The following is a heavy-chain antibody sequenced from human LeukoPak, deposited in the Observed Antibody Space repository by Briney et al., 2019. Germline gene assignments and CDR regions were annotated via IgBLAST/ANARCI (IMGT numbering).Heavy chain of an antibody. Sequence: GGSLRLSCAASGFTFSSYAMRWVRQAPGKGLEWVSAISGSGGSTYYADSVKGRFTISRDNSKNTLYLQMNSLRDEDTAVYYCAKGRVDVDEIWAYWGQGTLVTVSS. V-gene: IGHV3-23*01. J-gene: IGHJ4*02. CDR3: AKGRVDVDEIWAY. D-gene: IGHD3-16*01. CDR2: ISGSGGST. CDR1: GFTFSSYA.